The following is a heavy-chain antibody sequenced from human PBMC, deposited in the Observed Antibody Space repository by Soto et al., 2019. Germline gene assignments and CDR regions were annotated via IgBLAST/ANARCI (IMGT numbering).Heavy chain of an antibody. CDR1: GFVFGGFG. V-gene: IGHV3-30*03. Sequence: QVELVESGGGVVRPGTSLTVSCTGSGFVFGGFGMHWVRQTPGKGLEWLGMASYDGTYKYFADSVKGRFTIFRDNGMNTVYLQMDNLRLEDTALYYCARGGDVLDYWGRGTLVTVSS. J-gene: IGHJ4*02. D-gene: IGHD3-16*01. CDR3: ARGGDVLDY. CDR2: ASYDGTYK.